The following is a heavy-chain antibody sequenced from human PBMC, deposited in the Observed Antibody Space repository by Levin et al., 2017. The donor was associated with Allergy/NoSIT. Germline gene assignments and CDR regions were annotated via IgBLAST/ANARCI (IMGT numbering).Heavy chain of an antibody. V-gene: IGHV3-30-3*01. CDR3: ARAVVPAAMTRMPYFDY. CDR2: VSNDGGKK. Sequence: GESLKISCAASGFTFSSYALHWVRQAPGKGLEWVAVVSNDGGKKYYADSVKGRFTVSRDNSKNTLYLQMNSLRAEDTAVYYCARAVVPAAMTRMPYFDYWGQGTLVTVSS. J-gene: IGHJ4*02. D-gene: IGHD2-2*01. CDR1: GFTFSSYA.